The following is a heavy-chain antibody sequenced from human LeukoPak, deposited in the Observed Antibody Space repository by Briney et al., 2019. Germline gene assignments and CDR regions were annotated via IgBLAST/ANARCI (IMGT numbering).Heavy chain of an antibody. CDR2: IYHSGST. CDR3: ASGYSSVGTTPWFDP. D-gene: IGHD6-19*01. Sequence: SETLSLTCAVSGGSISSGGYSWSWIRQPPGKGLEWIGYIYHSGSTYYNPSLKSRVTISVDRSRNQFSLKLSSVTAADTAVYYCASGYSSVGTTPWFDPWGQGTLVTVSS. J-gene: IGHJ5*02. V-gene: IGHV4-30-2*01. CDR1: GGSISSGGYS.